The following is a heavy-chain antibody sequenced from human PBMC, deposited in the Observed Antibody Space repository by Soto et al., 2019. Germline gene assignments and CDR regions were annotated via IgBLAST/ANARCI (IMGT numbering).Heavy chain of an antibody. CDR2: IYYSGST. CDR1: GGSISPYY. V-gene: IGHV4-59*01. D-gene: IGHD5-12*01. J-gene: IGHJ3*02. Sequence: QVQLQESGPGLVKPSETLSLTCTVSGGSISPYYWRWIRQPPGKGLEWIGYIYYSGSTSYNPSLGSRVTLSVDTSRSQFALSLGSVTAADTAVYYCARAAAGDGYHDAFDTWGQWTKVTVSS. CDR3: ARAAAGDGYHDAFDT.